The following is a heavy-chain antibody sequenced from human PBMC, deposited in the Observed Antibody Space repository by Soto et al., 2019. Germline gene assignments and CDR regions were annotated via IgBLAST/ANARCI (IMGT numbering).Heavy chain of an antibody. CDR2: INPNSGGT. CDR1: GYTFTGYY. V-gene: IGHV1-2*04. Sequence: ASVKVSFKASGYTFTGYYMHWVRQAPGQGLEWMGWINPNSGGTNYAQKFQGWVTMTRDTSISTAYMELSRRRSDDTAVYYCARDRGSGRTRNCYYYYYMGVWGKGTTVTVSS. D-gene: IGHD3-10*01. CDR3: ARDRGSGRTRNCYYYYYMGV. J-gene: IGHJ6*03.